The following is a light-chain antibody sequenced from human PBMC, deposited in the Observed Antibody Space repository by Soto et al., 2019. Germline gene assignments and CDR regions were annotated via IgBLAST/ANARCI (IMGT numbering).Light chain of an antibody. Sequence: DIQMTQAPSCLSASVGDRFTITCRASQSISSYLNWYQQKPGKAPKLLIYAASSLQSGVPSRFSGSGSGTDFTLTISTLQPEDFATYYCQQSYSTPRTFGQGTKVDIX. J-gene: IGKJ1*01. CDR3: QQSYSTPRT. CDR1: QSISSY. CDR2: AAS. V-gene: IGKV1-39*01.